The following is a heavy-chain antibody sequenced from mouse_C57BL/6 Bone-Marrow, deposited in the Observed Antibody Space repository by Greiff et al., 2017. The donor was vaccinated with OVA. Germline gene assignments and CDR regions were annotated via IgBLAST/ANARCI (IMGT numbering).Heavy chain of an antibody. Sequence: QVQLQQPGTELVEPGASVKLSCKASGYTFTSYWMHWVKQRPGQGLEWIGNINPSNGGTNYNEKFKSKATLTVDKSSSTAYMQLSSLTSEDSAVYYCARRDYYGSSSYWYFDVWGTGTTVTVSS. D-gene: IGHD1-1*01. CDR3: ARRDYYGSSSYWYFDV. CDR2: INPSNGGT. J-gene: IGHJ1*03. V-gene: IGHV1-53*01. CDR1: GYTFTSYW.